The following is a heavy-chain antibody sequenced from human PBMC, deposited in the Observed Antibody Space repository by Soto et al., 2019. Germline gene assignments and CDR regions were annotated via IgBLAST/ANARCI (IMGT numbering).Heavy chain of an antibody. D-gene: IGHD3-16*01. CDR1: GFTFSSYG. J-gene: IGHJ5*02. CDR3: ARGDRLRLRNWFDP. CDR2: ISYDGSNK. V-gene: IGHV3-30*03. Sequence: GGSLRLSCAASGFTFSSYGMHWVRQAPGKGLEWVAVISYDGSNKYYADSVKGRFTISRDNSKNTLYLQMNSLTPADTAVYYCARGDRLRLRNWFDPWGQGTLVTVS.